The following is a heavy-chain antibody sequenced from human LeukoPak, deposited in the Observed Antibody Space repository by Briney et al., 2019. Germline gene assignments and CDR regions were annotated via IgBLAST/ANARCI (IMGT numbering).Heavy chain of an antibody. V-gene: IGHV1-2*04. J-gene: IGHJ4*02. Sequence: ASVKVSCKASGYTFTGYYMHWVRQAPGQGLEWMGWINPNSGGTNYAQKFQGWVTMTRDTSISTAYMELSRLRSDDTAVYYCARIGVPLTPRHDCGDYVDYWGQGTLVTVSS. CDR1: GYTFTGYY. CDR3: ARIGVPLTPRHDCGDYVDY. D-gene: IGHD4-17*01. CDR2: INPNSGGT.